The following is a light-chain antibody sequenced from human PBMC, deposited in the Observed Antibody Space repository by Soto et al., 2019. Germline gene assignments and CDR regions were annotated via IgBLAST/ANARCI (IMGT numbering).Light chain of an antibody. V-gene: IGKV1-39*01. CDR3: QQSYNAPA. J-gene: IGKJ2*01. CDR1: QNISSF. Sequence: DIQMTQSPSSLSASVGDRVAITCRASQNISSFLNWYRQKPGKAPNLLIYAASSLQSGVPSRFSGSRSGTDFTLTISSLQPEDFATYFCQQSYNAPAFGQGTKLEI. CDR2: AAS.